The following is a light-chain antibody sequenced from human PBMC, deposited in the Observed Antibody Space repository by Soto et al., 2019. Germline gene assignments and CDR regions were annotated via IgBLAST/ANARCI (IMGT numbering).Light chain of an antibody. CDR3: QQRYTWPLT. CDR2: DAS. J-gene: IGKJ4*01. CDR1: QSVSAF. V-gene: IGKV3-11*01. Sequence: EIVLTQSPATLSLSPGERAALSCRASQSVSAFLAWYQQQPGQAPRLLIYDASNRATGIPARFSGSGSGTAFTLTISSLEPEDFAVYYCQQRYTWPLTFGGGTKLEIK.